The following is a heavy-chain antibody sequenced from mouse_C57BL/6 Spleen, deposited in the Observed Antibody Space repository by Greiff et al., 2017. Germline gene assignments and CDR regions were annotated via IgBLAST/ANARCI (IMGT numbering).Heavy chain of an antibody. CDR3: ARSKATVVAR. J-gene: IGHJ2*01. D-gene: IGHD1-1*01. CDR2: IDPSDSYT. CDR1: GYTFTSYW. V-gene: IGHV1-59*01. Sequence: VQLQQPGAELVRPGTSVKLSCKASGYTFTSYWMHWVKQRPGQGLEWIGVIDPSDSYTNYNQKFKGKATLTVDTSSSTAYMQLSSLTSEDSAVYYCARSKATVVARWGQGTTLTVSS.